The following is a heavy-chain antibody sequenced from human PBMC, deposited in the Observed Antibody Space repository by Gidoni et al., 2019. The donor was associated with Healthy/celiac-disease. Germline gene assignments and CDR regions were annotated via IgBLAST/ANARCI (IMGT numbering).Heavy chain of an antibody. CDR2: IKQDGSEK. J-gene: IGHJ3*02. CDR3: ARDCSGGSCYSDAFDI. CDR1: GFTFSSYW. Sequence: EVQLVESGGGLVKPGGSLRLSCAASGFTFSSYWMSWVRQAPGKGLEWVANIKQDGSEKYYVDSVKGRFTISRDNAKNSLYLQMNSLRAEDTAVYYCARDCSGGSCYSDAFDIWGQGTMVTVSS. V-gene: IGHV3-7*04. D-gene: IGHD2-15*01.